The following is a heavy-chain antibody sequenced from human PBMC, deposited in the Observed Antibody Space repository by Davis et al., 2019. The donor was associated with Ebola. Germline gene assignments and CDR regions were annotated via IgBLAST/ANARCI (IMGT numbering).Heavy chain of an antibody. CDR3: ARADFGSGSSYGMDV. Sequence: GGSLRLSCAASGFTFSSYAMHWVRQAPGKGLEWVAVISYDGSNKYYADSVKGRFTISRDNARNSLYLQMNSLRDEDTAVYYCARADFGSGSSYGMDVWGKGTTVTVSS. J-gene: IGHJ6*04. CDR2: ISYDGSNK. V-gene: IGHV3-30*04. CDR1: GFTFSSYA. D-gene: IGHD3-10*01.